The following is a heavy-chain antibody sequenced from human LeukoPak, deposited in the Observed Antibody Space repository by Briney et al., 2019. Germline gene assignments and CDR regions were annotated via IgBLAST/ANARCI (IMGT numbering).Heavy chain of an antibody. CDR3: ARLGAQGYYGMDV. D-gene: IGHD3-10*01. CDR1: GSNFTSYS. J-gene: IGHJ6*02. CDR2: IYPGDSDT. V-gene: IGHV5-51*01. Sequence: GGSRQISGKGSGSNFTSYSIGGARPLPGKGLEGMGIIYPGDSDTRYSPSFQGQVTISADKSISTAYPQCSSLKASDTAMYYCARLGAQGYYGMDVWGQGTTVTVSS.